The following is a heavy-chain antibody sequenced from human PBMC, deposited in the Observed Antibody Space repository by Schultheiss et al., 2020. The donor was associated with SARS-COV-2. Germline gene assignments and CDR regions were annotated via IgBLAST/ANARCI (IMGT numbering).Heavy chain of an antibody. Sequence: GGSLRLSCKGSGYSFTSYWIGWVRQMPGKGLEWMGWISAYNGNTNYAQKFQGWVTMTRDTSINTAYMELSRLRSDDTAVYYCARDPANGYYGSGSYAFDYWGQGTPVTVSS. CDR3: ARDPANGYYGSGSYAFDY. CDR2: ISAYNGNT. D-gene: IGHD3-10*01. J-gene: IGHJ4*02. CDR1: GYSFTSYW. V-gene: IGHV1-2*04.